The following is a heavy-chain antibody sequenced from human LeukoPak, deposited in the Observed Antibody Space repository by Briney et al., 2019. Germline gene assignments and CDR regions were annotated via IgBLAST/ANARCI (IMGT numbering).Heavy chain of an antibody. D-gene: IGHD6-6*01. Sequence: GGSLRLSCAASGFTFSNYSMYWVRQAPGKGLEWLSYISSSGSTIYYADSVKGRFTISRDNAKNSLYLQMNSLRAEDTAVYYCARDPAYSSSSPDFYYYCYMDVWGKGTTVTVSS. CDR1: GFTFSNYS. CDR3: ARDPAYSSSSPDFYYYCYMDV. V-gene: IGHV3-48*04. J-gene: IGHJ6*03. CDR2: ISSSGSTI.